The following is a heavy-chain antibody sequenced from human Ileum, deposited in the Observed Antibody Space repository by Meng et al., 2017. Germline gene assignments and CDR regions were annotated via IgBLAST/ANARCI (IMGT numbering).Heavy chain of an antibody. CDR3: TNDRLDH. D-gene: IGHD1-1*01. CDR1: GFSFTDHW. V-gene: IGHV3-74*03. CDR2: IDPDGSDP. Sequence: EVSVVESGGGLAPPGGALGLSCTASGFSFTDHWMHWVRQGPGKGPVWVSRIDPDGSDPTYADSVKGRFSISRDNAKNTVYLQMNSLRAEDSALYYCTNDRLDHWGQGALVTVSS. J-gene: IGHJ1*01.